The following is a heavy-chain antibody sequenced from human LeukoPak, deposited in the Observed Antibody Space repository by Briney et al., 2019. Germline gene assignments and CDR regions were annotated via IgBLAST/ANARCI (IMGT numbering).Heavy chain of an antibody. CDR3: ARGVGDGYKFWYFDL. V-gene: IGHV4-59*01. D-gene: IGHD5-24*01. CDR2: ISYSGST. Sequence: PSETLSLTCTVSGGSISSYYWSWIRQPPGKRLEWIGYISYSGSTNYNPSLKSRVTISVDTSKNQFSLKLSSVAAADTAVYYCARGVGDGYKFWYFDLWGRGTLVTVSS. J-gene: IGHJ2*01. CDR1: GGSISSYY.